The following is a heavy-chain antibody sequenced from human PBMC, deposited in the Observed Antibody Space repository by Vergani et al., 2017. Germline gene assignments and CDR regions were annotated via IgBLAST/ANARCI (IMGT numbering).Heavy chain of an antibody. D-gene: IGHD3-9*01. Sequence: QVQLVQSGAEVKKPGSSVKVSCKASGGTFSSYAISWVRQAPGQGLEWMGRIIPIFGTANYAQKFQGRVTITAEESTSTAYMELSSLRSEDTAVYYCARAGMISLTGYYMGVWFDPWGQGTLVTVSS. CDR3: ARAGMISLTGYYMGVWFDP. CDR1: GGTFSSYA. J-gene: IGHJ5*02. V-gene: IGHV1-69*13. CDR2: IIPIFGTA.